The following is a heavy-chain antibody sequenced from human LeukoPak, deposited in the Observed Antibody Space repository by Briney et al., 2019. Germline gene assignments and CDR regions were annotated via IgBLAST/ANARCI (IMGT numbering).Heavy chain of an antibody. J-gene: IGHJ4*02. V-gene: IGHV4-59*12. Sequence: SETLSLTCTVSGVSITTYYWSWIRQPPGKGLEWIGYIYYSGSTNYNPSLKSRVTISVDTSKNQFSLKLSSVTAADTAVYYCASGYSSGWGFDYWGQGTLVTVSS. CDR2: IYYSGST. CDR1: GVSITTYY. CDR3: ASGYSSGWGFDY. D-gene: IGHD6-19*01.